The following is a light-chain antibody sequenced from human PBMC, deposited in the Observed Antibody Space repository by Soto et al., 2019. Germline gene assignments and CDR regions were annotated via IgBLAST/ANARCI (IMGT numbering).Light chain of an antibody. Sequence: EFVLPPSPGTLSFSPGERVRLPCRASQSVASNFLAWYQQKPGQAPRLLIYGASTRATGIPDRFSGSGSGTDFTLTISRLEPEDFAVYYCQQYGSLPWTVGQGNKVDIK. CDR3: QQYGSLPWT. J-gene: IGKJ1*01. CDR2: GAS. V-gene: IGKV3-20*01. CDR1: QSVASNF.